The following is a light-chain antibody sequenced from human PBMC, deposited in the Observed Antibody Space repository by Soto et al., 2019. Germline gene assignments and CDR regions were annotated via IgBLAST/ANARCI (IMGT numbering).Light chain of an antibody. CDR2: AAS. CDR1: HRFSSY. Sequence: DIQMTQSPSSLSASVGDRVTITCRTSHRFSSYLNWYQQKPGKAPKLLINAASSLESGVPSRFSGSGSGTAVTLTISSLQTEDFETYDRQQSYSTPWTFGQGTKVYIK. CDR3: QQSYSTPWT. J-gene: IGKJ1*01. V-gene: IGKV1-39*01.